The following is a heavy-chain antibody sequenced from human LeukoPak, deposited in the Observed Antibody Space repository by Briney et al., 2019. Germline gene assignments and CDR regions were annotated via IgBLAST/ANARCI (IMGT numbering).Heavy chain of an antibody. CDR1: GYTFTSYY. J-gene: IGHJ6*03. CDR2: INPSGGST. V-gene: IGHV1-46*01. D-gene: IGHD6-6*01. CDR3: ARDRGIAARPSRDYYYYMDV. Sequence: GASVTVSCKASGYTFTSYYMHWVRQAPGQGLEWMGIINPSGGSTSYAQKFQGRVTMTRDMSTSTVYMELSSLRSEDTAVYYCARDRGIAARPSRDYYYYMDVWGKGTTVTVSS.